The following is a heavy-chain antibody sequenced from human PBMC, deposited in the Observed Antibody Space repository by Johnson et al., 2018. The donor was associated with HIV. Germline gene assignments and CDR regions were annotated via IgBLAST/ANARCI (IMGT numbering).Heavy chain of an antibody. Sequence: QVQLVESGGGVVQPGGSLRLSCAASGFTFNNYAMHWVRQAPGKGLEWVTVISYDESNKYYADSVKGRFTISRDNSNNTVSLQMNSLRAEDTAGYYCARDFDSRSWPGTDAFDVWGQGTVVTVSS. CDR3: ARDFDSRSWPGTDAFDV. CDR2: ISYDESNK. V-gene: IGHV3-30-3*01. D-gene: IGHD6-13*01. CDR1: GFTFNNYA. J-gene: IGHJ3*01.